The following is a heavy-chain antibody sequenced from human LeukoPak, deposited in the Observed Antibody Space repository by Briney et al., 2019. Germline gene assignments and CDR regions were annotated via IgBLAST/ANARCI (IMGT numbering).Heavy chain of an antibody. CDR1: GFTVSSNY. J-gene: IGHJ4*02. CDR2: TAPA. D-gene: IGHD1-14*01. V-gene: IGHV3-53*01. CDR3: AQNLGT. Sequence: PGGSLRLSCAASGFTVSSNYMSWVRQAPGKGLEWVSSTAPAHYADSVKGRFTISRDNSKNTLYLQMNSLRAEDTAVYYCAQNLGTWGQGTLVTVSS.